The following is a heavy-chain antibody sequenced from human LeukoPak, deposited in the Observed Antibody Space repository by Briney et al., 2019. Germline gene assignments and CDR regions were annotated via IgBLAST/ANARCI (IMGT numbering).Heavy chain of an antibody. CDR1: GYTFSSYA. Sequence: ASVKVSCKASGYTFSSYAISWVRQAPGQGLEWMGGITPIFGTANYAQKFQGRVTITTDESTSTAYMELSSLRSEDTAVYYCARGLVGATSFDYWGQGTLVTVSS. D-gene: IGHD1-26*01. V-gene: IGHV1-69*05. CDR2: ITPIFGTA. J-gene: IGHJ4*02. CDR3: ARGLVGATSFDY.